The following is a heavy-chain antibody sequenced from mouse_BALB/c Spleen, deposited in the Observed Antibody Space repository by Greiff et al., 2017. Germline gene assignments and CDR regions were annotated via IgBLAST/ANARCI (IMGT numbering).Heavy chain of an antibody. CDR3: ARDEGGGNPFAY. D-gene: IGHD2-1*01. V-gene: IGHV3-2*02. CDR2: ISYSGST. CDR1: GYSITSDYA. Sequence: EVQLVESGPGLVKPSQSLSLTCTVTGYSITSDYAWNWIRQFPGNKLEWMGYISYSGSTSYNPSLKSRISITRDTSKNQFFLQLNSVTTEDTATYYGARDEGGGNPFAYWGQGTLVTVSA. J-gene: IGHJ3*01.